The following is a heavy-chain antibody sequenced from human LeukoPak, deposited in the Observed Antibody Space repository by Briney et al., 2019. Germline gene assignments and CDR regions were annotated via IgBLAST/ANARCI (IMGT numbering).Heavy chain of an antibody. V-gene: IGHV1-18*01. CDR2: ISAFNGDA. D-gene: IGHD6-6*01. CDR1: GYTFTSYG. J-gene: IGHJ4*02. CDR3: ARRTRYSSSWRYYFDY. Sequence: ASVKVSCKASGYTFTSYGITWLRQAPGQGLEWMGWISAFNGDADYAQRLQGRVTMTTDTSTSTAYLDLRSLTSDGTAVYFCARRTRYSSSWRYYFDYWGQGTLVTVSS.